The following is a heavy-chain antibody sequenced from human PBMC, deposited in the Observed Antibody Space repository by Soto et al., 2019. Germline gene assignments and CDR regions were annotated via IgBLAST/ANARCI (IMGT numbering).Heavy chain of an antibody. CDR2: TNPNSGGT. CDR3: ARVNCSSTSCYFAY. Sequence: ASVKVSCKASGYTFTGYYMHWVRQAPGQGLEWMGWTNPNSGGTNYAQKFQGWVTMTRDTSISTAYMELSRLRSDDTAVYYCARVNCSSTSCYFAYWGQGTLVTSPQ. V-gene: IGHV1-2*04. D-gene: IGHD2-2*01. CDR1: GYTFTGYY. J-gene: IGHJ4*02.